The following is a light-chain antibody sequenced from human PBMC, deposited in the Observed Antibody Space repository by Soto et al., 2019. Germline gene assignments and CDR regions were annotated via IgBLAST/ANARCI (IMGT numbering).Light chain of an antibody. J-gene: IGLJ2*01. CDR1: SGHSSFA. Sequence: QLVLTQSPSASASLGASVNLTCTVSSGHSSFAIAWHQLQPEKGPRYLMKVNSDGSHTKGDGIPDRFSGSSPGAERYLTISRLQSEDEADYYCQTWGTGIRVFGGGTQLTVL. V-gene: IGLV4-69*01. CDR2: VNSDGSH. CDR3: QTWGTGIRV.